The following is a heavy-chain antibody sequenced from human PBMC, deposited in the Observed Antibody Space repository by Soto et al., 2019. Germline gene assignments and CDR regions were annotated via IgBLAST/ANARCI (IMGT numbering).Heavy chain of an antibody. Sequence: AAVKVSCKTSGYTFSNYGITWVRQAPGQPLEWLGWISLYSDGTNYAQKFQGRVSMTTDTSTTTAYMELRSLRSDDTAVYYCASVVPGAEAWFGPWGQGTLVTVSS. V-gene: IGHV1-18*01. J-gene: IGHJ5*02. CDR2: ISLYSDGT. CDR3: ASVVPGAEAWFGP. D-gene: IGHD2-2*01. CDR1: GYTFSNYG.